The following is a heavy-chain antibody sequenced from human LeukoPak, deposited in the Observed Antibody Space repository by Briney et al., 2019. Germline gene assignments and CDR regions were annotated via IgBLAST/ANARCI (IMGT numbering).Heavy chain of an antibody. CDR3: TTGPIVVVVAATLNDY. D-gene: IGHD2-15*01. V-gene: IGHV3-15*07. Sequence: GGSLRLSCAASGFTFSNAWMNWVRQAPGKGLEWVGRIKCKTDGGTTDYAAPVKGRFTISRDDSKNTLYLQMNSLKTEDTAVYYCTTGPIVVVVAATLNDYWGQGTLVTVSS. J-gene: IGHJ4*02. CDR2: IKCKTDGGTT. CDR1: GFTFSNAW.